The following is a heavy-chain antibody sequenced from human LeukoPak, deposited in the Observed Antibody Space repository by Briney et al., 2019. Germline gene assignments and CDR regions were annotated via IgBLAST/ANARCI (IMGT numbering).Heavy chain of an antibody. V-gene: IGHV3-30-3*01. J-gene: IGHJ4*02. CDR1: GFTFNSYA. CDR2: ISYDGSNK. Sequence: GGSLRLSCAASGFTFNSYAMSWVRQAPGKGLEWVAVISYDGSNKYYADSVKGRFTISRDNSKNTLYLQMNSLRAEDTAVYYCARDRTRDGYNQGRVFDHWGQGTLVTVSS. CDR3: ARDRTRDGYNQGRVFDH. D-gene: IGHD5-24*01.